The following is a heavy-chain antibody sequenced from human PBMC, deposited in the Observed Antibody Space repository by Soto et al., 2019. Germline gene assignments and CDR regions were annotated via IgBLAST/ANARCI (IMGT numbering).Heavy chain of an antibody. D-gene: IGHD3-22*01. CDR1: GGTFSSYA. CDR2: IIPIFGTA. Sequence: SVKVSCKASGGTFSSYAISWVRQAPGQGLEWMGGIIPIFGTANYAQKFQGRVTITADESTSTAYMELSSLRSEDTAVYYCARSPTYYDSSGSPRGFDYWGQGTLVTVPS. V-gene: IGHV1-69*13. CDR3: ARSPTYYDSSGSPRGFDY. J-gene: IGHJ4*02.